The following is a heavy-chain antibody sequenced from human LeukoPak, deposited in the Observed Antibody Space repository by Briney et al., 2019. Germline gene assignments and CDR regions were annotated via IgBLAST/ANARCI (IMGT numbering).Heavy chain of an antibody. J-gene: IGHJ4*02. CDR2: IYYSGST. D-gene: IGHD6-19*01. CDR3: ARLAWLVSTDDDY. V-gene: IGHV4-59*12. Sequence: SETLSLTCTVSGGSISSYYWSWIRQPPGKGLEWIGYIYYSGSTNYNPSLKSRVTISVDTSKNQFSLKLSSVTAADTAVYYCARLAWLVSTDDDYWGQGTLVTVSS. CDR1: GGSISSYY.